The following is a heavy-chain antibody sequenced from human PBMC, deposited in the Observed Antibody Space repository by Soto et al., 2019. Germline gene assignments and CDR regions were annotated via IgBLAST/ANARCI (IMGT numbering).Heavy chain of an antibody. J-gene: IGHJ6*02. V-gene: IGHV4-30-4*01. CDR3: ARDIRLRLAGMDV. CDR2: IYYSGNT. D-gene: IGHD4-17*01. Sequence: SETLSLTCTVSGRSISSVNYYWSWIRQPPGKGLEWIGYIYYSGNTYYNPSLKSRVTISVDTSKNQFSLQLNSVTPEDTAVYYCARDIRLRLAGMDVWGQGTTVTVSS. CDR1: GRSISSVNYY.